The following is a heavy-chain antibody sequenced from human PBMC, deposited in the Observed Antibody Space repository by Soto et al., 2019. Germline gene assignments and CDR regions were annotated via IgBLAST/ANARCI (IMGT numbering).Heavy chain of an antibody. D-gene: IGHD1-26*01. CDR1: GFTFSSYA. J-gene: IGHJ4*02. CDR2: ISYDGSNK. CDR3: AKSIVGATAPASY. V-gene: IGHV3-30-3*02. Sequence: GGSLRLSCAASGFTFSSYAMHWVRQAPGKGLEWVAVISYDGSNKYYADSVKGRFTISRDNSKNTLYMQMNSLRAEDTAVYYCAKSIVGATAPASYCGQGTLVTVYS.